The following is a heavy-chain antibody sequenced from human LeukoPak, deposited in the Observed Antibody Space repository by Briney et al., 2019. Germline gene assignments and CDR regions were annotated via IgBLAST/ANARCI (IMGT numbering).Heavy chain of an antibody. V-gene: IGHV3-20*04. Sequence: PGGSLRLSCAASGFTFHDYDMSWVRQSPGKGLEWVSGINWSGDRTGYVDSVKGRFTISRDNAKKSLYLQMNSLRAEDTALYYCARRDYYGSGSPDFWGQGTLVTVSS. CDR2: INWSGDRT. CDR3: ARRDYYGSGSPDF. J-gene: IGHJ4*02. CDR1: GFTFHDYD. D-gene: IGHD3-10*01.